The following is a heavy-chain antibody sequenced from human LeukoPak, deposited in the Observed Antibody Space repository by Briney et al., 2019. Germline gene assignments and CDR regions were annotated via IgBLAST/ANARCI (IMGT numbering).Heavy chain of an antibody. V-gene: IGHV1-18*01. Sequence: ASVKLSCKASGSTFTSYGISWVRQAPGPGLGWMGWTSAYNGNTNYAHTLPGRVTMTKDTATSPAYMELRSQRSDYTAVYYCARDEVMITFGGVIVNNWFDPWGQGTLVTVSS. J-gene: IGHJ5*02. D-gene: IGHD3-16*02. CDR1: GSTFTSYG. CDR2: TSAYNGNT. CDR3: ARDEVMITFGGVIVNNWFDP.